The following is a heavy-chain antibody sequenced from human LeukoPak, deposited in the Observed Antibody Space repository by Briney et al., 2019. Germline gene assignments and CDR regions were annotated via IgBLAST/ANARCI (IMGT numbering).Heavy chain of an antibody. D-gene: IGHD3-22*01. CDR2: IYPGDSDT. Sequence: KVSCKASGYTFTSYGISWVRQMPGKGLEWMGIIYPGDSDTRYSPSFQGHVTISADKSISTAYLQWSSLKASDTAMYYCALKTYYYDSSGYYEGAFDIWGQGTMVTVYS. V-gene: IGHV5-51*01. CDR3: ALKTYYYDSSGYYEGAFDI. CDR1: GYTFTSYG. J-gene: IGHJ3*02.